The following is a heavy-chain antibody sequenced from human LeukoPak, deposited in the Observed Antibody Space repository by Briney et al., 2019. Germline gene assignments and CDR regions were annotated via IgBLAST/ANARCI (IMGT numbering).Heavy chain of an antibody. V-gene: IGHV3-23*01. CDR1: GFTFSSYA. CDR2: ISGSGGST. CDR3: AKDNFGALYGSGTDH. D-gene: IGHD3-10*01. J-gene: IGHJ4*02. Sequence: GGSLRLSCAASGFTFSSYAMSWVRQAPGKGLEWVSAISGSGGSTYYADSVKGRFTISRDNSKNTLYLQMNSLRAEDTAVYYCAKDNFGALYGSGTDHWGQGTLVTVSS.